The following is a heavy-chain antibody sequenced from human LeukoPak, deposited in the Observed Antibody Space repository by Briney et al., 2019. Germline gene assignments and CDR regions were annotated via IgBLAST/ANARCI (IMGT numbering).Heavy chain of an antibody. V-gene: IGHV3-33*01. J-gene: IGHJ4*02. Sequence: PGGSLRLSCAASGFTFSSYGMHWVRQAPGKGLEWVAVIWYDGSNKYYADSVKGRFTISRDNSKNTLYLQMNSLRAEDTAVYYCARGALRYFDWLPPGFDYWGQGTLVTVSS. CDR1: GFTFSSYG. CDR2: IWYDGSNK. CDR3: ARGALRYFDWLPPGFDY. D-gene: IGHD3-9*01.